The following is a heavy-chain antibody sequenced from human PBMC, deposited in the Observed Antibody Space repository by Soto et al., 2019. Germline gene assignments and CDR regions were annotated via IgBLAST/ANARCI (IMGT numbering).Heavy chain of an antibody. CDR3: ARVPYYDFWSGYPQDYYYYGMDV. V-gene: IGHV4-31*03. J-gene: IGHJ6*02. Sequence: TLSLTCTVSGGSISSGGYYWSWIRQHPGKGLEWIGYIYYSGSTYYNPSLKSRVTISVDTSKNQFSLKLSSVTAADTAVYYCARVPYYDFWSGYPQDYYYYGMDVWVQGTTVTVSS. D-gene: IGHD3-3*01. CDR2: IYYSGST. CDR1: GGSISSGGYY.